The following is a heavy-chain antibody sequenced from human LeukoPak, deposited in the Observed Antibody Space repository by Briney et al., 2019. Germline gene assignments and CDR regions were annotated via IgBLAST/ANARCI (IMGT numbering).Heavy chain of an antibody. Sequence: PGGSLRLSCAASGFTFSSYSMNWVRQAPGKGLEWVSSISSSSSYIYYADSVKGRFTISRDNAKSSPYLQMNSLRAEDTAVYYCARVAVAGRRGGGDFDYWGQGTLVTVSS. D-gene: IGHD6-19*01. CDR2: ISSSSSYI. J-gene: IGHJ4*02. CDR3: ARVAVAGRRGGGDFDY. V-gene: IGHV3-21*01. CDR1: GFTFSSYS.